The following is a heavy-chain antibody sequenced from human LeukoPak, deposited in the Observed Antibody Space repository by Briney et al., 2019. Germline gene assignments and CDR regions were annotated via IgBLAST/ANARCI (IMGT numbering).Heavy chain of an antibody. J-gene: IGHJ4*02. CDR1: GFTFKSYG. Sequence: GGSLRLSCAASGFTFKSYGMHWVRQAPGKGLEWVAVISYDGSNKYYADSVKGRFTISRDNSKNTLYLQMNSLRAEDTAVYYCARGPLNYGSGRNDYWGQGTLVTVSS. D-gene: IGHD3-10*01. V-gene: IGHV3-30*03. CDR3: ARGPLNYGSGRNDY. CDR2: ISYDGSNK.